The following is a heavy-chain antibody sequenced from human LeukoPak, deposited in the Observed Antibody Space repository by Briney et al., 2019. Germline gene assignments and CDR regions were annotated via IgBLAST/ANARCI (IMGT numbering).Heavy chain of an antibody. J-gene: IGHJ4*02. V-gene: IGHV3-23*01. CDR2: ITGRGGYT. D-gene: IGHD3-10*01. CDR1: GFTFSTYT. Sequence: GGSLRLSCAASGFTFSTYTMSWVRQAPGKGLEWVSAITGRGGYTYYADSVKGRFTISRDNSKNTMFLQMDSLRAEDTAVYYCATFGCNGDCDYWGQGTLVTVSS. CDR3: ATFGCNGDCDY.